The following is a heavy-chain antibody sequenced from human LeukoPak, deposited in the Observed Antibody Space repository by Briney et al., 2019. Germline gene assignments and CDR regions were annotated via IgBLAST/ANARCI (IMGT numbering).Heavy chain of an antibody. D-gene: IGHD4/OR15-4a*01. CDR3: ARRAGAYSHPYDY. CDR1: GFTVSSNS. V-gene: IGHV3-53*01. Sequence: PGGSLRLSCTVSGFTVSSNSMSWVCQAPGKGLEWVSFIYSDNTHYSDSVKGRFIISRDNSRNTLYLQMNSLRAEDTAVYYCARRAGAYSHPYDYWGQGTLVTVSS. CDR2: IYSDNT. J-gene: IGHJ4*02.